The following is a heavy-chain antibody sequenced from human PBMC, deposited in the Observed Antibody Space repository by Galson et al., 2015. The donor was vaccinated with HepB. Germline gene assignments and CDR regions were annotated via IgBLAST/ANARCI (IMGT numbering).Heavy chain of an antibody. D-gene: IGHD3-16*01. CDR2: IYYSGST. CDR3: AREGGDRVDY. Sequence: QHPGKGLEWIGYIYYSGSTYYNLSLKSRVTISVDTSKNQFSLKLSSVTAADTAVYYCAREGGDRVDYWGQGTLVTVSS. V-gene: IGHV4-31*02. J-gene: IGHJ4*02.